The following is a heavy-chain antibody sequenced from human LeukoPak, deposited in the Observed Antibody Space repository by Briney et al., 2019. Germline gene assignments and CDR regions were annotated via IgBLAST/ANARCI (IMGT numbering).Heavy chain of an antibody. CDR2: IYSGGST. J-gene: IGHJ3*02. D-gene: IGHD5-12*01. CDR1: GFTVSSNY. Sequence: GGSLRLSCAASGFTVSSNYMSWVRQAPGKGLEWVSVIYSGGSTYYADSVKGRFTISRDNSKNTLYLQMNSLRAEDTAVYYCARGGYSGYDPVGGAFDIWGQGTMVTVSS. V-gene: IGHV3-66*01. CDR3: ARGGYSGYDPVGGAFDI.